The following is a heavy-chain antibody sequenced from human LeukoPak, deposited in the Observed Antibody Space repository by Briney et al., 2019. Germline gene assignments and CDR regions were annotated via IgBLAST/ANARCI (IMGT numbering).Heavy chain of an antibody. Sequence: PSETLSLTCTVSGASISSHYWSWIRQSPGKGLEWIGYISYSGITNYNPSPKSRVTISVDTSKNHFFLRLSSVTAADTAVYYCASRAHCSGGSCYGNWFDPWGQGTLVTVSS. CDR2: ISYSGIT. CDR1: GASISSHY. CDR3: ASRAHCSGGSCYGNWFDP. V-gene: IGHV4-59*11. J-gene: IGHJ5*02. D-gene: IGHD2-15*01.